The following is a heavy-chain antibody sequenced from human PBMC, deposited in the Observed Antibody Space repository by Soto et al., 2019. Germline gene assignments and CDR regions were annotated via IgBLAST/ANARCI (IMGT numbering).Heavy chain of an antibody. CDR3: ARGWGLVS. Sequence: QMEQSGAEVRKPGSSVKVSCKPSGGSLTSYPMAWVRQAPGQGFEWMGGIIPIHGTTEYAQKFQGRVTITADESKNRATLELTVLTSEDTAVYYCARGWGLVSWGQGTLVTVSS. D-gene: IGHD3-16*01. CDR1: GGSLTSYP. V-gene: IGHV1-69*01. J-gene: IGHJ4*02. CDR2: IIPIHGTT.